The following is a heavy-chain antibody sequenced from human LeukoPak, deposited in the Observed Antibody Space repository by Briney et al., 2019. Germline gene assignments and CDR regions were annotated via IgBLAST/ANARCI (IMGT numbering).Heavy chain of an antibody. CDR1: GFTVSSNY. Sequence: PGGSLRLSCAASGFTVSSNYMSWVRQAPGKGLEWVSVIYSGGSTYYADSVKGRFTISRDNSKNTLYLQMNSLRAEDTAVYYCARDSKGSYYVDYWGQGTLVTVSS. V-gene: IGHV3-53*01. J-gene: IGHJ4*02. CDR2: IYSGGST. CDR3: ARDSKGSYYVDY. D-gene: IGHD3-10*01.